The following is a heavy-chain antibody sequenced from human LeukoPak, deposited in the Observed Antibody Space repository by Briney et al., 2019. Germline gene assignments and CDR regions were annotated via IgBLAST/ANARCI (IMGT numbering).Heavy chain of an antibody. V-gene: IGHV4-59*12. J-gene: IGHJ6*03. CDR3: ARLHPLRRGHYYYYMDV. CDR1: GGSISSYY. D-gene: IGHD4-17*01. Sequence: PSETLSLTCTVSGGSISSYYWSWIRQPPGKGLEWIGYIYYSGSTNYNPSLKSRVTISVDTSKNQFSLKLSSVTAADTAVYYCARLHPLRRGHYYYYMDVWGKGTTVTVSS. CDR2: IYYSGST.